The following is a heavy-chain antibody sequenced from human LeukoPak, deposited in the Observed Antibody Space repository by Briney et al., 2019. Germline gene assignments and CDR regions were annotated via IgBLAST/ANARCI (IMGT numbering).Heavy chain of an antibody. CDR2: ISGSGGST. CDR3: AKDRSPWGPFDI. J-gene: IGHJ3*02. CDR1: GFPFSSYV. D-gene: IGHD3-16*01. V-gene: IGHV3-23*01. Sequence: GGSLRLSCGASGFPFSSYVMSWVRQAPGKGLEGVSAISGSGGSTYYADSVKSRFTISRDNSKNTLYLQMNILRAEDTAVYYCAKDRSPWGPFDIWGQGTMVTVSS.